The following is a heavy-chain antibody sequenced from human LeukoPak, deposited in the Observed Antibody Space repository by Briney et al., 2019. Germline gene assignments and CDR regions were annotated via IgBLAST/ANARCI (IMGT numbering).Heavy chain of an antibody. D-gene: IGHD1-7*01. CDR1: GFTFSSYW. Sequence: GGSLRLSRAASGFTFSSYWMSWVRQAPGKGLEWVANVKQDGSEKYYVDSVKGRFTISRDNAKNSLYLQMSSLRAGDTAVYYCARIRQRGTKYYFDYWGQGTLVTVSS. CDR3: ARIRQRGTKYYFDY. V-gene: IGHV3-7*01. CDR2: VKQDGSEK. J-gene: IGHJ4*02.